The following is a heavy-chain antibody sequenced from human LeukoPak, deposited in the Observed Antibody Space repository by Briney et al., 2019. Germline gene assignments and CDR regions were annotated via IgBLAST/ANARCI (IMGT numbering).Heavy chain of an antibody. D-gene: IGHD5-12*01. V-gene: IGHV3-21*01. CDR2: ISSSNSYI. Sequence: GESLKISCKGSGYSFTSYWIGWVRQMPGKGLEWVSSISSSNSYIYYADSVKGRFTISRDNSKNTLYLQMNSLRAEDMAVYYCARVGSGSGYDWYFDYWGQGTLVTVSS. J-gene: IGHJ4*02. CDR3: ARVGSGSGYDWYFDY. CDR1: GYSFTSYW.